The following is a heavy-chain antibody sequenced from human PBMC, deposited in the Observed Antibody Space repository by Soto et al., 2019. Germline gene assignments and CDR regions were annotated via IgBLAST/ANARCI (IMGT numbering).Heavy chain of an antibody. V-gene: IGHV3-7*05. Sequence: EVQLVESGGGLVQPGGSLRLSCAASGFTVNNYYMGWVRQAPGRGLEWVANINQDGSAKYYVDSVKGRFTISRDNAKSSLSLQINSLRAEDTATYYCGRGFGGTHWGQGSLVTVSS. D-gene: IGHD2-15*01. CDR2: INQDGSAK. CDR3: GRGFGGTH. CDR1: GFTVNNYY. J-gene: IGHJ4*02.